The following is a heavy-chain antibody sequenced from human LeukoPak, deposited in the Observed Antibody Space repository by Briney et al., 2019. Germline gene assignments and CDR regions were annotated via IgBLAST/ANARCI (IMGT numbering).Heavy chain of an antibody. J-gene: IGHJ1*01. CDR1: GFTFSSYG. CDR3: AKDQTPPLH. D-gene: IGHD4-23*01. V-gene: IGHV3-30*18. CDR2: ISYDGSNK. Sequence: GGSLRLSGAASGFTFSSYGMHWVRQAPGKGLEWVAVISYDGSNKYYADSVKGRFTISRDNSKNTLYLQMNSLRAEDTAVYYCAKDQTPPLHWGQGTLVAVSS.